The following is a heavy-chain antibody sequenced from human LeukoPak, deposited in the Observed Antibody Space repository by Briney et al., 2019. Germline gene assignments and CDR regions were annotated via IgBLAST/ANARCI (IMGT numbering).Heavy chain of an antibody. V-gene: IGHV4-4*07. J-gene: IGHJ6*03. D-gene: IGHD3-10*01. Sequence: SETLSLTCTVSGGSLTLYYWSWIRQPAGKGLEWIGRIYTSGSTNYNPSLKSRVSMSVDTSKNQFSLNLRSVTTADTAVYYCARLYGSVYYYYMDVWGKGTTVTVSS. CDR3: ARLYGSVYYYYMDV. CDR1: GGSLTLYY. CDR2: IYTSGST.